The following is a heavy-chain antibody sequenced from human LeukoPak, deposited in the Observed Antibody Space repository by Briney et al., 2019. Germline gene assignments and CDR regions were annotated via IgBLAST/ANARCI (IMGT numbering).Heavy chain of an antibody. J-gene: IGHJ4*02. CDR1: GFTFSSYS. D-gene: IGHD2-2*01. Sequence: PGGSLRLSCAASGFTFSSYSMNWVRQAPGKGLEWVSSISSSSSYIYYADSVRGRFTISRDNAKNSLYLQMNSLRAEDTAAYYCATSHQGVVAYWGQGTLVTVSS. CDR3: ATSHQGVVAY. V-gene: IGHV3-21*04. CDR2: ISSSSSYI.